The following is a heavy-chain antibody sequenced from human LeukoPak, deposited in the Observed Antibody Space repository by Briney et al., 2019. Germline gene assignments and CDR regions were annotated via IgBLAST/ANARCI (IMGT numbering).Heavy chain of an antibody. CDR1: GYTFTGYY. Sequence: ASVKVSCKASGYTFTGYYMHWVRQAPGQGLEWMGRINPNSGGTNYAQKFQGRVTMTRDTSISTAYMELSRLRSDDTAVYYCARESIPELLWFGELLYQSRRVFDYWGQGTLVTVSS. CDR3: ARESIPELLWFGELLYQSRRVFDY. V-gene: IGHV1-2*06. J-gene: IGHJ4*02. CDR2: INPNSGGT. D-gene: IGHD3-10*01.